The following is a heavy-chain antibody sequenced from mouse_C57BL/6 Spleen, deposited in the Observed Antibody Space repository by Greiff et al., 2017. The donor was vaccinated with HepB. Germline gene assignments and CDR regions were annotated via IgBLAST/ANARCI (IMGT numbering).Heavy chain of an antibody. D-gene: IGHD2-10*02. CDR3: TRLGDLVGLWFAY. CDR1: GYTFTDYE. J-gene: IGHJ3*01. V-gene: IGHV1-15*01. CDR2: IDPETGGT. Sequence: QVQLQQSGAELVRPGASVTLSCKASGYTFTDYEMHWVKQTPVHGLEWIGAIDPETGGTAYNQKFKGKAILTADKSSSTAYMELRSLTSEDSAVYYCTRLGDLVGLWFAYWGQGTLVTVSA.